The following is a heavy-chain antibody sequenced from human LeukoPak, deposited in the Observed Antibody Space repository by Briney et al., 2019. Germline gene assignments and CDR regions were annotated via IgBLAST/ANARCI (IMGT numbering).Heavy chain of an antibody. V-gene: IGHV3-30-3*01. CDR2: ISYDGSNK. CDR1: GFTFSSYA. J-gene: IGHJ6*02. D-gene: IGHD6-19*01. Sequence: GGSLRLSCAASGFTFSSYAMHWVRQAPGKGLEWEAVISYDGSNKYHADSVKGRFTISRDNSKNTLYLQMNSLRAEDTAVYYCARGAVAGTYYYYGMDVWGQGTTVTVSS. CDR3: ARGAVAGTYYYYGMDV.